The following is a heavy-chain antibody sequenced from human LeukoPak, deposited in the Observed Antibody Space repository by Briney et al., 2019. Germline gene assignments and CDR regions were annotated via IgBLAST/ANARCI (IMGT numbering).Heavy chain of an antibody. CDR1: GGSFSGYY. Sequence: PSETLSLTCGVYGGSFSGYYWTWIRQSPGMGLEWIGEINHSGSTNYNPSLKSRVTISVDTSKNQFSLKLSSVTAADTAVYYCARGLWYGSGRSYFDYWGQGTLVTVSS. CDR3: ARGLWYGSGRSYFDY. J-gene: IGHJ4*02. CDR2: INHSGST. V-gene: IGHV4-34*01. D-gene: IGHD3-10*01.